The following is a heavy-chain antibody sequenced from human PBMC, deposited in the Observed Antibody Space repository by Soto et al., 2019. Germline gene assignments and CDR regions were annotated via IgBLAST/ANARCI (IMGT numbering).Heavy chain of an antibody. V-gene: IGHV3-30-3*01. J-gene: IGHJ4*02. Sequence: PGGSLRLSCAASGFTFSSYAMHWVRQAPGKGLEWVAVISYDGSNKYYADSVKGRFTISRDNSKNTLYLQMNSLRAEDTAVYYCARDIMIALDYWGQGTLVTVSS. D-gene: IGHD3-22*01. CDR2: ISYDGSNK. CDR3: ARDIMIALDY. CDR1: GFTFSSYA.